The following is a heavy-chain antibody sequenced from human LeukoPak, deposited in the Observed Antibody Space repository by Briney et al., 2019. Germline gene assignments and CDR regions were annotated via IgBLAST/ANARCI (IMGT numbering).Heavy chain of an antibody. V-gene: IGHV7-4-1*02. Sequence: ASVKVSCKASGYTFTDYAINWVRQAPGQGLEWMGWINTNTGNPTYAQGFTGRFVFSLDTSVSTAYLQISSLKAEDTAVYYCARDGCSITTCYSHDSWGQGTLVTVSS. D-gene: IGHD2-2*02. CDR3: ARDGCSITTCYSHDS. CDR1: GYTFTDYA. J-gene: IGHJ4*02. CDR2: INTNTGNP.